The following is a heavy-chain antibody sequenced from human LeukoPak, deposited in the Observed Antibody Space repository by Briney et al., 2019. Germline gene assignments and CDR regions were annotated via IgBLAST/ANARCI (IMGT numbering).Heavy chain of an antibody. V-gene: IGHV3-30*18. J-gene: IGHJ5*02. CDR1: GFTFTTYW. CDR2: ISDDGSHE. Sequence: GGSLRLSCAASGFTFTTYWMSWVRQAPGKGLEWVAVISDDGSHEFYADSVKGRFIISRDNSKNMLYLQMYSLRAEDTAVYYCAKGIGGYSYGNWFDTWGQGTLVTVSS. D-gene: IGHD5-18*01. CDR3: AKGIGGYSYGNWFDT.